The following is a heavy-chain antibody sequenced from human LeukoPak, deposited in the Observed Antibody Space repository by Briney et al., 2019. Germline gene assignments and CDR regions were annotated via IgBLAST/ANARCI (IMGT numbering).Heavy chain of an antibody. CDR2: IHHGGNS. D-gene: IGHD2-2*01. V-gene: IGHV4-38-2*02. CDR3: AREAHRPDIVVVPAAMPYYYYYMDV. J-gene: IGHJ6*03. Sequence: SETLSLTCAVSGYFISTISSSYYWGWIRQPPGKGLEWIGSIHHGGNSYYNPSLKGRLTISVDTSKNQFSLKLSSVTAADTAVYYCAREAHRPDIVVVPAAMPYYYYYMDVWGKGTTVTVSS. CDR1: GYFISTISSSYY.